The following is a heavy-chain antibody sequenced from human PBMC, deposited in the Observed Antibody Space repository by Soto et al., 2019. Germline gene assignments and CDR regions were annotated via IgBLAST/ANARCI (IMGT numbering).Heavy chain of an antibody. J-gene: IGHJ6*03. CDR1: GFTFSSYS. CDR3: ARDGYSGYDYVFSYYYYYMDV. D-gene: IGHD5-12*01. Sequence: EVQLVESGGGLVKPGGSLRLSCAASGFTFSSYSMNWVRQAPGKGLEWVSSISSSSSYIYYADSVKGRFTISRDNDKNSLYLQMNSLRAEDTAVYYCARDGYSGYDYVFSYYYYYMDVWGKGTTVTVSS. CDR2: ISSSSSYI. V-gene: IGHV3-21*01.